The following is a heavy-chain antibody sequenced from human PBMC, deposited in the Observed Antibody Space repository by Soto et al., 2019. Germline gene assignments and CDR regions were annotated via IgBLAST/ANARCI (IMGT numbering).Heavy chain of an antibody. CDR3: AGVFYCSGGSCYSVISYYGMDV. Sequence: QVQLVQSGAEVKKPGASVKVSCKASGYTFTSYGISWVRQAPGQGLEWMGWISAYNGNTNYAQKLQGRVTMTTDTSTSTAYMELRSLRSDDTAVYYCAGVFYCSGGSCYSVISYYGMDVWGQGTTVTVSS. V-gene: IGHV1-18*04. CDR1: GYTFTSYG. CDR2: ISAYNGNT. D-gene: IGHD2-15*01. J-gene: IGHJ6*02.